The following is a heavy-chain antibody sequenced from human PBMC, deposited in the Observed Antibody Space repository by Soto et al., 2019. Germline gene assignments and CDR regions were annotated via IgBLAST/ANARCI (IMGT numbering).Heavy chain of an antibody. CDR2: IYTSGGT. CDR3: ARGAAAGADYGMDV. CDR1: GGSMSSYY. Sequence: QVQLRESGPGLVKPSETLSLICTVSGGSMSSYYWSWIRQPAGKGREWVGRIYTSGGTNYKPSLKSRVTMSVETSKKQLALKRSSVTAADTAVYYCARGAAAGADYGMDVWGQGTTVTVSS. D-gene: IGHD6-13*01. V-gene: IGHV4-4*07. J-gene: IGHJ6*02.